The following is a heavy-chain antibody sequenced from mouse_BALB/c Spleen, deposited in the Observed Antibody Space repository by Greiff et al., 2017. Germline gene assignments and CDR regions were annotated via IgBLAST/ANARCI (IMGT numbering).Heavy chain of an antibody. CDR1: GYTFTSYT. V-gene: IGHV1-4*01. Sequence: QVQLQQSGAELARPGASVKMSCKASGYTFTSYTMHWVKQRPGQGLEWIGYINPSSGYTNYNQKFKDKATLTADKSSSTAYMQLSSLTSEDSAVYYCASRGFLLYYAMDYWGQGTSVTVSS. CDR3: ASRGFLLYYAMDY. J-gene: IGHJ4*01. CDR2: INPSSGYT.